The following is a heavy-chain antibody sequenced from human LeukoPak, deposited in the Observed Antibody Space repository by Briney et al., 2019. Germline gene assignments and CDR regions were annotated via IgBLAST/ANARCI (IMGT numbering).Heavy chain of an antibody. D-gene: IGHD3-10*01. J-gene: IGHJ5*02. CDR1: GFTFSTYW. CDR3: ARDNVLRGVLNWFDP. Sequence: GESLRLSCAASGFTFSTYWMSWVRQAPGKGLEWVANIKEDGSEKYYVDSVKGRFTISRDNAKNSVYLQMNSLRAEDTAVYYCARDNVLRGVLNWFDPWGQETLVTVSS. V-gene: IGHV3-7*04. CDR2: IKEDGSEK.